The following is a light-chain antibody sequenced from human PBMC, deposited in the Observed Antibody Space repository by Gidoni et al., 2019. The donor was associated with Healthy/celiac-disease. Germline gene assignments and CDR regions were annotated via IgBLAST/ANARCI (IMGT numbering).Light chain of an antibody. CDR3: QQYNNWTPWT. CDR2: GAS. J-gene: IGKJ1*01. V-gene: IGKV3D-15*01. CDR1: QSVSSN. Sequence: ELVMTPSPATRSVSPGERATLSGRASQSVSSNLAWYQQKPGQAPRLLIYGASTRATGIPARFSGSGSGTEFTLTISSLQSEDFAVYYCQQYNNWTPWTFGQGTKVEIK.